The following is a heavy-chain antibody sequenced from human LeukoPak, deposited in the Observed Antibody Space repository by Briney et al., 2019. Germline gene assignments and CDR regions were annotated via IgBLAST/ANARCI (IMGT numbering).Heavy chain of an antibody. Sequence: GESLKISCKGSGYSFTSYWIGWVRQMPGKGLEWMGIIYPGDSDTRYSPSFQGQVTIPADKSISTAYLQWSSLKASDTAMYYCARSGPPDHLSTNWYYFDYWGQGTLVTVSS. D-gene: IGHD6-13*01. CDR2: IYPGDSDT. CDR3: ARSGPPDHLSTNWYYFDY. V-gene: IGHV5-51*01. J-gene: IGHJ4*02. CDR1: GYSFTSYW.